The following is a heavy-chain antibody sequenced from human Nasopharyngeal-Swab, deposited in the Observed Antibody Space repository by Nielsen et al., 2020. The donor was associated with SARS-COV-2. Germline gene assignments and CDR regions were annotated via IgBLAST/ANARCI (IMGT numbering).Heavy chain of an antibody. J-gene: IGHJ3*02. CDR3: ARAWRGFSI. V-gene: IGHV3-7*01. CDR2: IKADGSET. CDR1: GFTFESHK. Sequence: GESLKISFAAAGFTFESHKMSWLRQAPGKGLEWVANIKADGSETSYVDSVKGRFTISRDNAKNSLYLQMNSLRAEDTAVYFCARAWRGFSIWGQGTMVTVSS. D-gene: IGHD3-3*01.